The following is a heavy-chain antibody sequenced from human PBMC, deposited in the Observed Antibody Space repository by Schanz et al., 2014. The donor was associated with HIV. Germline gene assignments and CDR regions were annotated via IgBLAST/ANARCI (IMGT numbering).Heavy chain of an antibody. J-gene: IGHJ6*02. CDR1: GFTVSSNY. CDR3: ARVANWDYYGMDV. V-gene: IGHV3-66*03. Sequence: EVQLVESGGGLIQPGGSRRLSCAASGFTVSSNYMSWVRQAPGEGLECVSVIYSGGRTYYADSVKGRFTISRDNSKNTLCLQMNSLRGEDTAVYYCARVANWDYYGMDVWGRGTTVTVSS. CDR2: IYSGGRT. D-gene: IGHD3-16*01.